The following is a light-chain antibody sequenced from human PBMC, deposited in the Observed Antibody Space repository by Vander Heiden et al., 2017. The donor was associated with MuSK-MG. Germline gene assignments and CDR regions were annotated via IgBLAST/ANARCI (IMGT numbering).Light chain of an antibody. V-gene: IGLV3-21*02. CDR1: NLGGHS. CDR3: QGCDRSGGPFVV. Sequence: SYVLTQPPPDSVAPGQPARIPWGGDNLGGHSVQWYHQRPGKAPVLIVYDDRDRRSWIPERFSASNAGNTATLTINSVEAGEEADYYCQGCDRSGGPFVVFGGGTKLTVL. J-gene: IGLJ2*01. CDR2: DDR.